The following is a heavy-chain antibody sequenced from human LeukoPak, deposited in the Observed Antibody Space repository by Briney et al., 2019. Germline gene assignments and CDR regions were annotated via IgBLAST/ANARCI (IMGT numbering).Heavy chain of an antibody. CDR1: GFTFSSYA. Sequence: GGSLRLSCAASGFTFSSYAMHWVRQAPGKGLEYVSAISSNGGSTYYANSVKGRFTTSRDNSKNTLYLQMGSLRAEDMAVYYCARGDSMIVVVKGFDYWGQGTLVTVSS. CDR2: ISSNGGST. J-gene: IGHJ4*02. D-gene: IGHD3-22*01. CDR3: ARGDSMIVVVKGFDY. V-gene: IGHV3-64*01.